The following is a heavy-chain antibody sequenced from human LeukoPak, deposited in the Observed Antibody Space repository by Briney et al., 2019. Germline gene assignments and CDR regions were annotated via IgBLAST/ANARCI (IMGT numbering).Heavy chain of an antibody. J-gene: IGHJ4*02. CDR2: IWYDGSNK. D-gene: IGHD3-22*01. CDR1: GFTFSSHG. Sequence: GGSLRLSCAAPGFTFSSHGMHWVRQAPGKGLEWVAVIWYDGSNKYYADSVKGRFTISKDNSKNTLYLQMNSLRAEDTAVYYCAKEPYDSSGYYFFSTDYWGQGTLVTVSS. V-gene: IGHV3-33*06. CDR3: AKEPYDSSGYYFFSTDY.